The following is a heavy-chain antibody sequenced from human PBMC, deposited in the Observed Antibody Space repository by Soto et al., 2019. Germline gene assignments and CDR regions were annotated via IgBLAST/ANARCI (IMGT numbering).Heavy chain of an antibody. Sequence: QVQLVQSGAEVKKPGSSVKVSCKASGGTCSSYTISWVRQAPGQGLEWMGRIIPILGIANYAQKFQGRVTXXADKSTSTAYMELSSLRSEDTAVSYCAREEYYYGSGAFFDYWGQGTLVTVSS. V-gene: IGHV1-69*08. CDR3: AREEYYYGSGAFFDY. CDR2: IIPILGIA. D-gene: IGHD3-10*01. CDR1: GGTCSSYT. J-gene: IGHJ4*02.